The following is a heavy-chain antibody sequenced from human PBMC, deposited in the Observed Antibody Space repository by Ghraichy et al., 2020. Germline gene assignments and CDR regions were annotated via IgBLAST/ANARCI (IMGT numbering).Heavy chain of an antibody. V-gene: IGHV3-7*01. J-gene: IGHJ6*02. Sequence: SCAASGFTFSSYWMSWVRQAPGKGLEWVANIKQDGSEKYYVDSVKGRFTISRDNAKNSLYLQMNSLRAEDTAVYYCARVAHVFGNYVPYYYYGMDVWGQGTTVTVSS. D-gene: IGHD4-11*01. CDR2: IKQDGSEK. CDR3: ARVAHVFGNYVPYYYYGMDV. CDR1: GFTFSSYW.